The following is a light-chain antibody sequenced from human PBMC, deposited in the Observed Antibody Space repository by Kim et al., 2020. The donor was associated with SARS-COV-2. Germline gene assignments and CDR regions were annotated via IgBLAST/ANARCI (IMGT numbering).Light chain of an antibody. Sequence: DIQMTQSPSTLSASVGDRVTITCRASQSISSWLAWYQQKPGKAPKLLIYDASSLERGVPSRFSGSGSGTEFTLTISSLQPDDFATYYCQQYNSYSLTFGGGTKLEI. CDR1: QSISSW. CDR2: DAS. V-gene: IGKV1-5*01. CDR3: QQYNSYSLT. J-gene: IGKJ4*01.